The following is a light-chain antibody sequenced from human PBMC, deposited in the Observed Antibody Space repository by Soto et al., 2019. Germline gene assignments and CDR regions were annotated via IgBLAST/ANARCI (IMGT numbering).Light chain of an antibody. J-gene: IGLJ1*01. V-gene: IGLV2-14*02. CDR2: EVN. Sequence: QSALTQPASVSGSPGQSITISCTGTSSDFGNYNLVSWYQQHPGKVPKLILFEVNKRPSGVSGRFSGSKSGNTASLTISGLQAEDEAEYYCSSYTNINTRACVFGTGTQLTVL. CDR3: SSYTNINTRACV. CDR1: SSDFGNYNL.